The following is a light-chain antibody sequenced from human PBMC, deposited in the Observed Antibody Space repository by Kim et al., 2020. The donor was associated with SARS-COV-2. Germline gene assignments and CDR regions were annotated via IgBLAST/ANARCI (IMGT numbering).Light chain of an antibody. V-gene: IGKV3-20*01. CDR2: GAS. CDR1: QSVNSIY. CDR3: QQYGNSLIT. Sequence: EVVLTQSPGTLSLSPGERATLSCRASQSVNSIYLAWYQHKTGQAPRLLIYGASRRATGIPDRFSAGGSGTDFTLTISRLEPEDFAVYYCQQYGNSLITFGQGTRLEIK. J-gene: IGKJ5*01.